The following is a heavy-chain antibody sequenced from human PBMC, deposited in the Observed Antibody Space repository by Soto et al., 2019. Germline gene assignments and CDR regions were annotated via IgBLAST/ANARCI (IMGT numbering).Heavy chain of an antibody. CDR1: GFTFSSYS. CDR3: ARDKGIAAYGAMDV. V-gene: IGHV3-21*01. J-gene: IGHJ6*04. Sequence: EVQLVESGGGLVKPGGSLRLSCAASGFTFSSYSMNWVRQAPGKGLEWVSSISSSSSYIYYADSVKGRFTISRDNAKNSLYLQRNSLRAEDTAVYYCARDKGIAAYGAMDVWGKGTTVTVSS. CDR2: ISSSSSYI. D-gene: IGHD6-13*01.